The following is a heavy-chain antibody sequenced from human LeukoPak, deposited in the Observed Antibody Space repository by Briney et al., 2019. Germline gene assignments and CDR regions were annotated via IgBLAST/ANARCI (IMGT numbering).Heavy chain of an antibody. CDR3: AKDSTMGGVDY. V-gene: IGHV3-23*01. CDR2: ISGDLRTT. J-gene: IGHJ4*02. Sequence: PGGSLRLSCEASEFTFNTYAMDWVRQAPGKRLEWVSVISGDLRTTNCAHSVKGRFTISRDYSKNTLYLQMNSLRAEDTALYYCAKDSTMGGVDYWGQGTLVTVSS. CDR1: EFTFNTYA. D-gene: IGHD3-10*01.